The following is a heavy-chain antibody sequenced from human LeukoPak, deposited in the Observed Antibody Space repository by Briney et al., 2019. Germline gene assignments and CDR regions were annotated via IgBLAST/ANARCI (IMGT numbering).Heavy chain of an antibody. CDR2: INHSGST. CDR1: GGSIRNYY. Sequence: SETLSLTYTVSGGSIRNYYWSWIRQPPGKGLEWIGEINHSGSTNYNPSLKSRVTISVDTSKNQFSLKLSPVTAADTAVYYCARRVGYDSSGYEFDYWGQGTLVTVSS. V-gene: IGHV4-34*01. J-gene: IGHJ4*02. CDR3: ARRVGYDSSGYEFDY. D-gene: IGHD3-22*01.